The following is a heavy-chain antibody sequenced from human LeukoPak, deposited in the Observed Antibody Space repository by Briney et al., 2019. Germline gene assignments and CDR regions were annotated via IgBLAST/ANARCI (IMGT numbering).Heavy chain of an antibody. D-gene: IGHD2-2*01. Sequence: GGSLRLSXAASGFTFSSYAMHWVRQAPGKGLEYVSAISSNGGSTYYANSVKGRFTISRDNSKNTLYPQMGSLRAEDMAVYYCARALYCSSTSCYGRLDYWGRGTLVTVSS. CDR2: ISSNGGST. CDR3: ARALYCSSTSCYGRLDY. J-gene: IGHJ4*02. V-gene: IGHV3-64*01. CDR1: GFTFSSYA.